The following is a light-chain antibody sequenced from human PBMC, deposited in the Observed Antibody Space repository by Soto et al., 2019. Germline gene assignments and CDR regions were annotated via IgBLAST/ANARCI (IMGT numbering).Light chain of an antibody. CDR1: QSVTNN. J-gene: IGKJ4*01. CDR3: QYYNNWLAT. Sequence: IVFTQSACPLSLSPGERATLSCRASQSVTNNYLAWYQQKPGQAPRLLIYGASNRATGTPDRFSGSGSGTEFTLTISSLRSEDFTIYYCQYYNNWLATFGGGTKVDIK. V-gene: IGKV3D-15*01. CDR2: GAS.